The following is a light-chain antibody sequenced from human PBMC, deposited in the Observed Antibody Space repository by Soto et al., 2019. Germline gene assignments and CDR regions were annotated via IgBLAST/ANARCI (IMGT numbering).Light chain of an antibody. Sequence: QSALTQPASVSGSPGQSITISCTGTSSDVGTYNLVSWYQQSPGKAPKLMIYEVSKRPSGVSNRFSGSKSGNTASLTISGLQAEDEADDDCGSYAGSSTHVVFGGGTKRTVL. V-gene: IGLV2-23*02. CDR1: SSDVGTYNL. J-gene: IGLJ2*01. CDR2: EVS. CDR3: GSYAGSSTHVV.